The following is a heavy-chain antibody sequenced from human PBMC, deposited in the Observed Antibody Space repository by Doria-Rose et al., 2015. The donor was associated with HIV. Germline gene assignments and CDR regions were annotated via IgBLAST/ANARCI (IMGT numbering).Heavy chain of an antibody. J-gene: IGHJ4*02. Sequence: QAQLLQSGPGLVKPSETLSLTCSVSGASVSSRGYYWNWIRQVPGKGLESLGYTYYTGTSDYSPSLKGRLNMAVDTSKNQFSLKLSFVTVADTAVYYCARMGSYRELDYWGQGALVSVST. D-gene: IGHD3-3*01. V-gene: IGHV4-31*03. CDR2: TYYTGTS. CDR3: ARMGSYRELDY. CDR1: GASVSSRGYY.